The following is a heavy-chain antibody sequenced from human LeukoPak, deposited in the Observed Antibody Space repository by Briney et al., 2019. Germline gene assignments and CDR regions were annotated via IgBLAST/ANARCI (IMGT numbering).Heavy chain of an antibody. CDR2: INAGNGNT. CDR1: GYTFTSYA. Sequence: VASVKVSCKASGYTFTSYAMHWVRQAPGRRLEWMGWINAGNGNTKYSQKFQGRVTITRDTSASTAYMELSSLRSEDTAVYYCARDLPYCSGGSCYSPYYYGMDVWGQGTTVTVSS. J-gene: IGHJ6*02. D-gene: IGHD2-15*01. CDR3: ARDLPYCSGGSCYSPYYYGMDV. V-gene: IGHV1-3*01.